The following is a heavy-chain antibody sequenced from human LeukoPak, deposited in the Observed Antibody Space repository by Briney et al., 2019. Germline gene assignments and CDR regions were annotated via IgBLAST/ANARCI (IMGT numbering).Heavy chain of an antibody. CDR2: FYYSGST. Sequence: SETLSLTCTVAGGFISSSSYYWGWIRQPPEKGLEWIGSFYYSGSTYYHPSLKSRVTISVDTSKNQFSLNLSSVTAADTAVYYCARTAGVAVAGSRQYFDYWGQGTLVTVSS. V-gene: IGHV4-39*01. D-gene: IGHD6-19*01. J-gene: IGHJ4*02. CDR1: GGFISSSSYY. CDR3: ARTAGVAVAGSRQYFDY.